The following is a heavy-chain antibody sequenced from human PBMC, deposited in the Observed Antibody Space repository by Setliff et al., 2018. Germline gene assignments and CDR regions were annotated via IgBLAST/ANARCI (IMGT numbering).Heavy chain of an antibody. CDR1: GGSISSYY. Sequence: SETLSLTCTVSGGSISSYYWNWIRQPPGKGLEWIGYIYYSGSTNYIPSLKSRVTISVDTSQNQFSLKLSSVTAADTAVYYCARGSGSYWENWFDPWGQGTLVTVSS. D-gene: IGHD1-26*01. CDR2: IYYSGST. J-gene: IGHJ5*02. V-gene: IGHV4-59*08. CDR3: ARGSGSYWENWFDP.